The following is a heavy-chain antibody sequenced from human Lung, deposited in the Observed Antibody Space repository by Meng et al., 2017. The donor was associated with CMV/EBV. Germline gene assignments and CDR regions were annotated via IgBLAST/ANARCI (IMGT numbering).Heavy chain of an antibody. CDR3: APLSGYYHDFDY. D-gene: IGHD3-3*01. V-gene: IGHV1-69*05. CDR2: IIPIFGTA. CDR1: GGTFSSYA. Sequence: SVKVSCKASGGTFSSYAISWVRQAPGQGLEWMGGIIPIFGTANYAQKFQGRVTITTDESTSTAYMELSSLRSEDTAVYYCAPLSGYYHDFDYWGQGTLVTVSS. J-gene: IGHJ4*02.